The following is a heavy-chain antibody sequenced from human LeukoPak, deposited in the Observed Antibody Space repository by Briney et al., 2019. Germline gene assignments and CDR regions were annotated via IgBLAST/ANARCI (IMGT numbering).Heavy chain of an antibody. D-gene: IGHD2-15*01. CDR2: ISAYNDNT. V-gene: IGHV1-18*01. J-gene: IGHJ4*02. CDR1: GYTFTSYG. CDR3: ATVAHAGGSGPSDF. Sequence: GASVTVSCKASGYTFTSYGISWVRQAPGQGLEWMGWISAYNDNTNYAQKLQGRVTMTTDTSTSTAYMELRSLRSDDTAVYYCATVAHAGGSGPSDFWGQGTLVTVSS.